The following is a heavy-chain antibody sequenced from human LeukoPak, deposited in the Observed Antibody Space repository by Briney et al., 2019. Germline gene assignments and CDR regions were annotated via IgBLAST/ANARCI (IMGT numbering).Heavy chain of an antibody. CDR3: ASSWGEYYDFWSDTPERLIDRYYYGMDV. D-gene: IGHD3-3*01. CDR1: GYTFTSYY. Sequence: VASVKVSCKASGYTFTSYYMHWVRQAPGQGLEWMGIINPSGGSTSYAQKFQGRVTMTRDTSTSTVYMELSSLRSEDTAVYYCASSWGEYYDFWSDTPERLIDRYYYGMDVWGQGTTVTVSS. J-gene: IGHJ6*02. CDR2: INPSGGST. V-gene: IGHV1-46*01.